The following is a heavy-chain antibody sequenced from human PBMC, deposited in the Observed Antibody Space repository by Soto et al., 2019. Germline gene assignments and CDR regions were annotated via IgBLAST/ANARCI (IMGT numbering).Heavy chain of an antibody. CDR2: ISSSSNYI. V-gene: IGHV3-21*02. Sequence: EVQLVESGGGLVKPGGSLRLSCTASGFTFSSYNMNWVRQAPGKGLEWVSSISSSSNYIYYADSMKGRFTISRDNAKNSLYLQMTSLGAEDTAVYYCARENAYGDPNAFDYWGQGTLVTVS. CDR3: ARENAYGDPNAFDY. CDR1: GFTFSSYN. D-gene: IGHD4-17*01. J-gene: IGHJ4*02.